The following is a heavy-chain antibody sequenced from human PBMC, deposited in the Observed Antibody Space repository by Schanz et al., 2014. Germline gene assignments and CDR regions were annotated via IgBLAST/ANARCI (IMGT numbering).Heavy chain of an antibody. CDR1: GFTFSNYA. D-gene: IGHD1-1*01. J-gene: IGHJ4*02. CDR3: ARGTDWNLHY. CDR2: IGYLGDT. Sequence: EGQLAESGGGLVQPGGSLRLSCAASGFTFSNYAMSWVRQAPGKGLEWVSTIGYLGDTYYPDSVKGRFTVSRDSGQNSLYLQMNSLRAGDTAVYYCARGTDWNLHYWGQGALVTVSS. V-gene: IGHV3-13*01.